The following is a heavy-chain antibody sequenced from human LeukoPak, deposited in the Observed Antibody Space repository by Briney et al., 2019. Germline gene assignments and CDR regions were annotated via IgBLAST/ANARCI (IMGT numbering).Heavy chain of an antibody. J-gene: IGHJ4*02. CDR1: GSTSSRDF. D-gene: IGHD1-26*01. V-gene: IGHV3-7*01. CDR2: IDQDGSEK. Sequence: GGSLRLSCAVSGSTSSRDFMSWVRQTPEKGLEWVANIDQDGSEKNYVDSVKGRFTISRDNAKNSLFLQMNSLRAEDTAIYYCASGAGWESGYWGQGTLVTVSS. CDR3: ASGAGWESGY.